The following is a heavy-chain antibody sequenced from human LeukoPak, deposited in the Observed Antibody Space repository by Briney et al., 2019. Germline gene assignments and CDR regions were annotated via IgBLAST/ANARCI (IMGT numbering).Heavy chain of an antibody. Sequence: GASVKVSCKASGYTFTGYYMHWVRQAPGQGLEWMGRINPNSGGTNYAQKFQGRVTMTRDTSISTAYMELSRLRSDVTAVYYCARDESQQLVLDNWFDPWGQGTLVTVSS. D-gene: IGHD6-13*01. CDR3: ARDESQQLVLDNWFDP. CDR2: INPNSGGT. V-gene: IGHV1-2*06. CDR1: GYTFTGYY. J-gene: IGHJ5*02.